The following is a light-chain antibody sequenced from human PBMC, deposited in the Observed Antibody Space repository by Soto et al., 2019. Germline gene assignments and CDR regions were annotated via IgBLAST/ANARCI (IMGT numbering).Light chain of an antibody. J-gene: IGKJ1*01. CDR3: QLSYNAWT. Sequence: VDLTLSPSSLSASVGDSVTITCRTSQRIGTFLNWYQQRQGRAPNLLISSASTLQSGVPSRFNAGGSGTDFTLTITSLQPEDSATYYCQLSYNAWTCGQGTQGG. V-gene: IGKV1-39*01. CDR2: SAS. CDR1: QRIGTF.